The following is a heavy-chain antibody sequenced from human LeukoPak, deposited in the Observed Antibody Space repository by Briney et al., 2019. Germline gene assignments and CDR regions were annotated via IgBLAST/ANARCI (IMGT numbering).Heavy chain of an antibody. D-gene: IGHD2-15*01. CDR1: GGSFSGYY. V-gene: IGHV4-34*01. J-gene: IGHJ3*02. Sequence: SETLSLTCAVYGGSFSGYYWSWIRQPPGKGLEWIGEINHSGSTNYNPSLKSRVTISVDTSKNQFSLKLSSVTAADTAVYYCARWRDCSGGSCYPNDAFDIWGRGTMVTVSS. CDR3: ARWRDCSGGSCYPNDAFDI. CDR2: INHSGST.